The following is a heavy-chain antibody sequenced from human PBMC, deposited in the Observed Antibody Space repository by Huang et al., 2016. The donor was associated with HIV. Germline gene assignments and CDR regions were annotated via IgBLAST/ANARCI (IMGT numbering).Heavy chain of an antibody. CDR3: ARVPSDLYSDY. Sequence: QVQLVQSGPEVKKRGASVKVSCKASGYTFSIYGISWLRQAPGQGPEWMGWVRGYSVFTETSQKCQGRVTMTTDTSTSTAYMDLRSLTADDTAVYYCARVPSDLYSDYWGQGTLVTVSS. CDR2: VRGYSVFT. CDR1: GYTFSIYG. V-gene: IGHV1-18*01. D-gene: IGHD2-21*01. J-gene: IGHJ4*02.